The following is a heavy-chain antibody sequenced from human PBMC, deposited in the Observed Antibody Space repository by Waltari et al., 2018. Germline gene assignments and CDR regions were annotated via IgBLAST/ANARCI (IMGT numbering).Heavy chain of an antibody. CDR3: AHSTYYYGSGSSYYFDY. CDR1: GFSLSTSGVG. Sequence: QITLKESGPTLVKPTQTLTLTCTFSGFSLSTSGVGVGWIRPPPGKALEWLALIYWNDDKRYSPSLKSRLTITKDTSKNQVVLTMTNMDPVDTATYYCAHSTYYYGSGSSYYFDYWGQGTLVTVSS. CDR2: IYWNDDK. V-gene: IGHV2-5*01. D-gene: IGHD3-10*01. J-gene: IGHJ4*02.